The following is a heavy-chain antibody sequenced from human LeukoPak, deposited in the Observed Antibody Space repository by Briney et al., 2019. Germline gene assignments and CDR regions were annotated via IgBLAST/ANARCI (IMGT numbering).Heavy chain of an antibody. J-gene: IGHJ4*02. CDR2: IYYSGST. Sequence: SETLSLTCTVSGGSISSYYWSWIRQPPGKGLEWIGYIYYSGSTNYNPSLKSRVTISVDTSKNQSSLKLSSVTAADTAVYYCARIGSMVVYYFDYWGQGTLVTVSS. D-gene: IGHD4-23*01. V-gene: IGHV4-59*01. CDR3: ARIGSMVVYYFDY. CDR1: GGSISSYY.